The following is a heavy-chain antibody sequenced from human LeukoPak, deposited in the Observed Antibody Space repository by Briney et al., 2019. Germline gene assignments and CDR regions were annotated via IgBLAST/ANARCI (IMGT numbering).Heavy chain of an antibody. CDR1: GGSISSHY. V-gene: IGHV4-59*11. CDR3: ARGLGQLLFDY. CDR2: IYYSGST. Sequence: SETLSLTCTVSGGSISSHYWSWIRQPPGKGLGWIGYIYYSGSTNYNPSLKSRVTISVDTSKNQFSLKLSSVTAADTAVYYCARGLGQLLFDYWGQGTLVTVSS. J-gene: IGHJ4*02. D-gene: IGHD2-2*01.